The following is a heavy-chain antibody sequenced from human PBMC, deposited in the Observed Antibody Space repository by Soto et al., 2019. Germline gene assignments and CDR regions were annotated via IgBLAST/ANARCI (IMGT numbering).Heavy chain of an antibody. CDR1: GGTFSSYA. V-gene: IGHV1-69*01. Sequence: QVQLVQSGAEVKKPGSSVKVSCKASGGTFSSYAISWVRQAPGQGLEWMGWIIPIFGTANYAQKFQGRVTITADEATSTAYMELSSLRSEDTAVYYCARVGESGSYIPSFDYWGQGTLVTVSS. J-gene: IGHJ4*02. CDR3: ARVGESGSYIPSFDY. D-gene: IGHD1-26*01. CDR2: IIPIFGTA.